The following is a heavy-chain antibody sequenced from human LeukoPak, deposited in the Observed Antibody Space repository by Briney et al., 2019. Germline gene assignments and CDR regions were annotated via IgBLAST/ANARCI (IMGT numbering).Heavy chain of an antibody. CDR3: ARDGNFDF. CDR2: INPNSGDT. CDR1: GYTFTSYA. J-gene: IGHJ4*02. V-gene: IGHV1-2*02. Sequence: ASVKVSCKASGYTFTSYAMHWVRQAPGQGLEWMGWINPNSGDTNYAQKFRGRVNMTGDTSINTAYLDLSGLRSDDTAIYYCARDGNFDFWGQGTLVTVSS.